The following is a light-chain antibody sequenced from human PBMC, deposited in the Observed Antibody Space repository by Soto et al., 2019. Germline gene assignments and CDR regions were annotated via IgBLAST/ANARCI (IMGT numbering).Light chain of an antibody. CDR2: AAS. CDR1: QGIWNR. Sequence: DIQLTQSPSFLSPSVGDRVTITCRASQGIWNRLAWHQQKPGKAPELLISAASTLRSGVPSRFSGSGSDTEFTLTISSLQPEDFATYYCQQFTSYPITFGQGTRLEIK. CDR3: QQFTSYPIT. V-gene: IGKV1-9*01. J-gene: IGKJ5*01.